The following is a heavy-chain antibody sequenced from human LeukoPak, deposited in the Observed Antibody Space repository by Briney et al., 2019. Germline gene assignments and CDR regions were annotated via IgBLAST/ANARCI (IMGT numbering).Heavy chain of an antibody. V-gene: IGHV3-21*01. CDR2: ISSSSSYI. CDR1: GFTLSSYS. CDR3: ARGLGSSGYYSAN. J-gene: IGHJ1*01. D-gene: IGHD3-22*01. Sequence: GGSLRLSCAASGFTLSSYSMNWVRQAPGKGLEWVSSISSSSSYIYYADSVKGRFTISRDNAKNSLYLQMNSLRAEDTAVYYCARGLGSSGYYSANWGQGTLVTVSS.